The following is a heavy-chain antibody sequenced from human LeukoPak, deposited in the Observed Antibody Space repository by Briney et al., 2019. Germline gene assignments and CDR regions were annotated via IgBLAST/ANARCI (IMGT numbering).Heavy chain of an antibody. CDR1: GGSISSYY. Sequence: PSETLSLTCTVSGGSISSYYWSWIRQPPGKGLEWIGYIYYSGSTNYNPSLKSRVTISVDTSKNQFSLKLSSVTAADTAVYYCARGQGSGTLYYYYYMDVWGKGTTVTISS. J-gene: IGHJ6*03. CDR3: ARGQGSGTLYYYYYMDV. D-gene: IGHD1-14*01. CDR2: IYYSGST. V-gene: IGHV4-59*12.